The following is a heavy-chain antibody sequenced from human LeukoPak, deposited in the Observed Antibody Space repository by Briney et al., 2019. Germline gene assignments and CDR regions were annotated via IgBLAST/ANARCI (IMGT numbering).Heavy chain of an antibody. CDR3: AKGITIFGVATSGGFDY. D-gene: IGHD3-3*01. V-gene: IGHV3-23*01. CDR1: GFTFSNFG. J-gene: IGHJ4*02. Sequence: GGSLRLSCAASGFTFSNFGMSWVRQAPGKGLEWVSAISGSGSSTYYADSVKGRFTISRDNSKNTLYLQMNSLRAEDTAVYYCAKGITIFGVATSGGFDYWGQGTLVTVSS. CDR2: ISGSGSST.